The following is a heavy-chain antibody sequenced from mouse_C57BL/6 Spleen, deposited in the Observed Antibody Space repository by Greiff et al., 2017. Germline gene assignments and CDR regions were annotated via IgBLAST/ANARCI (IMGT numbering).Heavy chain of an antibody. CDR2: INPSSGYT. J-gene: IGHJ4*01. V-gene: IGHV1-4*01. Sequence: QVHVKQSGAELARPGASVKMSCKASGYTFTSYTMHWVKQRPGQGLEWIGYINPSSGYTKYNQKFKDKATLTADKSSSTAYMQLSSLTSDDSAVYYCARKYYGSSYDYAMDYWGQGTSGTVSS. D-gene: IGHD1-1*01. CDR3: ARKYYGSSYDYAMDY. CDR1: GYTFTSYT.